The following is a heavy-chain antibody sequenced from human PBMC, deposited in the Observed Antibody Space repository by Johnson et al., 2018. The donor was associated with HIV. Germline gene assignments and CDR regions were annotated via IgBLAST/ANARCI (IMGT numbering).Heavy chain of an antibody. CDR3: ARFDGFITTLRVIGDAFAV. Sequence: EVQLVESGGGLVQPGRSLRLSCAASGFTFDDYAMHWVRQAPGKGLEWVSGISWNSGSIGYADSVKGRFTISRDNAKNSLYLQMNSLRAEDTAVYYCARFDGFITTLRVIGDAFAVWGQGTMVTVSS. D-gene: IGHD3-22*01. CDR1: GFTFDDYA. J-gene: IGHJ3*01. V-gene: IGHV3-9*01. CDR2: ISWNSGSI.